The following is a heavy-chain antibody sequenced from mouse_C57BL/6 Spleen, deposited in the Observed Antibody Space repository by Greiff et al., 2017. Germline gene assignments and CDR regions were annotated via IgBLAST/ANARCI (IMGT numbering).Heavy chain of an antibody. CDR2: INPGSGGT. CDR3: AYSNFLYYAMDY. D-gene: IGHD2-5*01. J-gene: IGHJ4*01. V-gene: IGHV1-54*01. Sequence: QVQLQQSGAELVRPGTSVKVSCKASGYAFTNYLIEWVKQRPGQGLEWIGVINPGSGGTNYNEKFKGKATLTADKSSSTAYMQLSSLTSEDSAVYFCAYSNFLYYAMDYWGQGTSVTVSS. CDR1: GYAFTNYL.